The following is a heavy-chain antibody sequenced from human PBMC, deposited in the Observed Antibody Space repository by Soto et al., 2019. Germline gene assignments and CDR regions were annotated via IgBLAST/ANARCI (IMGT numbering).Heavy chain of an antibody. V-gene: IGHV3-33*01. D-gene: IGHD3-3*01. J-gene: IGHJ5*02. CDR1: GFTFSSDG. Sequence: GGSLRLSCAASGFTFSSDGMHWVRQAPGKGLEWVAVIWYDGSNKYYADSVKGRFTISRDNSKNTLYLQMNSLRAEDTAVYYCAREHVRFLEPSGWFDPWGQGTLVTVSS. CDR3: AREHVRFLEPSGWFDP. CDR2: IWYDGSNK.